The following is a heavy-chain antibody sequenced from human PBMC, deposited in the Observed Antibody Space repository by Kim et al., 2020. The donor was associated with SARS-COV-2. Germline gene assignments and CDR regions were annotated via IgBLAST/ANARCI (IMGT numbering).Heavy chain of an antibody. V-gene: IGHV7-4-1*02. CDR3: ARDQRPSRFYYYYGMDV. CDR1: GYTFTTYA. J-gene: IGHJ6*02. CDR2: INTNTGNP. Sequence: ASVKVSCKASGYTFTTYAMNWVRQAPGQGLEWMGWINTNTGNPTYAQGFTGRFVFSLDTSVSTAYLQISSLKAEDTAVYYCARDQRPSRFYYYYGMDVWGQGTTVTVSS. D-gene: IGHD6-25*01.